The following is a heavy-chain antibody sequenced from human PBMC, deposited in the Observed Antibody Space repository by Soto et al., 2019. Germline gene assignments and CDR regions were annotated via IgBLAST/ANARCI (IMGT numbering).Heavy chain of an antibody. D-gene: IGHD6-13*01. CDR1: GYTFTSYG. CDR2: ISAYNGNT. J-gene: IGHJ6*02. V-gene: IGHV1-18*01. Sequence: GASVKVSCKASGYTFTSYGISWVRQAPGQGLEWMGWISAYNGNTNYAQKLQGRVTMTTDTSTSTAYMELRSLRSDDTAVYYCARDRRSGSSSWYKDHGMDVWGQGTTVTVSS. CDR3: ARDRRSGSSSWYKDHGMDV.